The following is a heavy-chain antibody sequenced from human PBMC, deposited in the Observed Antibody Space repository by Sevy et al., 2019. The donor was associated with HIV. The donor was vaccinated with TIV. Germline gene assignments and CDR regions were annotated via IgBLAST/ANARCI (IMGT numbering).Heavy chain of an antibody. CDR2: IYYKGHN. Sequence: SETLSLTCTVSGGSITSLYWNWIRQPPGKGLEWIANIYYKGHNNYNPSLKSRVTLSLDTSKNQFSLRLSSVTAADTAMYYCAGENAWGRGYSWGQGTLVTVSS. D-gene: IGHD1-26*01. J-gene: IGHJ4*02. CDR3: AGENAWGRGYS. CDR1: GGSITSLY. V-gene: IGHV4-59*08.